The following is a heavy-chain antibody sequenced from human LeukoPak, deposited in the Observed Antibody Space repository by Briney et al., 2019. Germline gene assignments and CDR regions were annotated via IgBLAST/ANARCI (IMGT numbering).Heavy chain of an antibody. Sequence: GGSLRLSCAASGFTFSSYGMHWVRQAPGKGLEWVAVISYDGGNKYYADSVKGRFTISRDNSKNTLYLQMNSRRAEDTAVYYCAKEDLPYYYYYYMDVWGKGTTVTVSS. CDR1: GFTFSSYG. CDR2: ISYDGGNK. V-gene: IGHV3-30*18. J-gene: IGHJ6*03. CDR3: AKEDLPYYYYYYMDV.